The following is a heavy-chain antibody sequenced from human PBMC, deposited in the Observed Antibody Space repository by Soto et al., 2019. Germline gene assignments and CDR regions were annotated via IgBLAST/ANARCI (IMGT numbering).Heavy chain of an antibody. J-gene: IGHJ4*02. Sequence: SETLSLTCTVSGGSISSGGYYWNWIRQHPGKGLEWIGYIYYSGSTSYNPSKDQFSLKLSSVTAADTAVYYCARVTSSWGLVSYFDYWGQGTLVTVSS. D-gene: IGHD6-13*01. CDR3: ARVTSSWGLVSYFDY. CDR1: GGSISSGGYY. CDR2: IYYSGST. V-gene: IGHV4-31*01.